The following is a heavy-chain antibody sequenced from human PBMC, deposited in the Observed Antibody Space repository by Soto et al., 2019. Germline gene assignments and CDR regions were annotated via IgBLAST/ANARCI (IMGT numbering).Heavy chain of an antibody. CDR3: ARDQTGITTAGGGRIDR. CDR2: VSFYGSNK. Sequence: QVQLVESGGGVVQPGRSLRLSCAASGFTFSTHAMHWVRQAPGKGLECVAIVSFYGSNKYYADSVKVRFTISRDNSKNTLYLQMSGLTPEDTAFYYCARDQTGITTAGGGRIDRWGQGTLVTVSS. CDR1: GFTFSTHA. D-gene: IGHD6-13*01. V-gene: IGHV3-30-3*01. J-gene: IGHJ5*02.